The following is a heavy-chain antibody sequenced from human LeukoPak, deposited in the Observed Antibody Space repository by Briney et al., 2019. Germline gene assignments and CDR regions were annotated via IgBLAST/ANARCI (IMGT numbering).Heavy chain of an antibody. D-gene: IGHD2-2*01. CDR2: IHNSGST. CDR1: GVSLSSYY. J-gene: IGHJ4*02. V-gene: IGHV4-4*07. Sequence: SETLSLTCNVSGVSLSSYYWSWIRQPAGKGLEWIGRIHNSGSTNYNPSLMSRVTMSLDTSNNQFSLNLTSVTAADTAIYYCASDCSSSRCYDYWGQGILVTVSS. CDR3: ASDCSSSRCYDY.